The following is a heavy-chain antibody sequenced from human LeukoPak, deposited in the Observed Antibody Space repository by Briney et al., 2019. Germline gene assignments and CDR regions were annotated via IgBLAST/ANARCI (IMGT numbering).Heavy chain of an antibody. D-gene: IGHD1-1*01. CDR2: IYTSGST. CDR3: ARAWWNDVYYYMDV. V-gene: IGHV4-4*07. CDR1: GGSISSYY. Sequence: SETLSLTCTVSGGSISSYYWSWIRQPAGKGLEWIGRIYTSGSTNYNPSLRSRVTMSVDTSKNQFSLKLSSVTAADTAVYYCARAWWNDVYYYMDVWGQGTLVTVSS. J-gene: IGHJ6*03.